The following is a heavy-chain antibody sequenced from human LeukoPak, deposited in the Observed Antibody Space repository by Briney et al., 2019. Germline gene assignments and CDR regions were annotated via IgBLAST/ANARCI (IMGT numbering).Heavy chain of an antibody. J-gene: IGHJ3*02. CDR3: AKDRLFLDAFDI. CDR2: ISGSGGST. CDR1: GFTFSSSG. V-gene: IGHV3-23*01. D-gene: IGHD2-21*02. Sequence: GGSLRLSCAASGFTFSSSGMHWVRQAPGKGLEWVSAISGSGGSTYYADSVKGRFTISRDNSKNTLYLQMNSLRAEDTAVYYCAKDRLFLDAFDIWGQGTMITVSS.